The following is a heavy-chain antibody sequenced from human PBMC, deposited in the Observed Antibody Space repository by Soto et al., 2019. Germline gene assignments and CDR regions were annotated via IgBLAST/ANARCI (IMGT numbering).Heavy chain of an antibody. CDR3: ARETGSWNEAWFDP. CDR1: GYTFTIYA. V-gene: IGHV1-3*01. D-gene: IGHD1-1*01. CDR2: INGGNGNT. Sequence: QVRLVQSGPEVKKPGASVKVSCKASGYTFTIYAMHWMRQAPGQRLEWMGWINGGNGNTKFSQKFQDRVTISRDTSASTAYMELSSLTSEDTAVYYCARETGSWNEAWFDPWGQGTLVTVSS. J-gene: IGHJ5*02.